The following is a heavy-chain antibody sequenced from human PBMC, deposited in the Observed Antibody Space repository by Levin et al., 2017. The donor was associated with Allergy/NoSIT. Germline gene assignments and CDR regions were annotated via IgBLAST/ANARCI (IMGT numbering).Heavy chain of an antibody. J-gene: IGHJ4*02. CDR1: GFTFSSYA. CDR2: ISYDGSNK. CDR3: ARGIYYESHKLHY. V-gene: IGHV3-30*04. Sequence: GESLKISCAASGFTFSSYAMHWVRQAPGKGLEWVAVISYDGSNKYYADSVKGRFTISRDNSKNTLYLQMNSLRAEDTAVYYCARGIYYESHKLHYWGQGTLVTVSS. D-gene: IGHD3-22*01.